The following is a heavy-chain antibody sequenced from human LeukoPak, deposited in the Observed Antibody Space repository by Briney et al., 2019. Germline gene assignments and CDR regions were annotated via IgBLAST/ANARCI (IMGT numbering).Heavy chain of an antibody. V-gene: IGHV4-4*07. CDR3: ARDAYYYDSSGYYSGSGYYYYMDV. D-gene: IGHD3-22*01. CDR2: IFSDGKI. Sequence: PSETLSLTCSVSGDSTIYNYWSWIRQPAGKGLEWIGRIFSDGKINYSPSLESRVTMSVDNAKNQFSLRLSSVTAADTAVYYCARDAYYYDSSGYYSGSGYYYYMDVWGKGTTVTVSS. CDR1: GDSTIYNY. J-gene: IGHJ6*03.